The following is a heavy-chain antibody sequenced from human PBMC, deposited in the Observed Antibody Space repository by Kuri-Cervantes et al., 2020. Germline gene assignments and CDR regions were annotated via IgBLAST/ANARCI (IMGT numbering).Heavy chain of an antibody. D-gene: IGHD3-9*01. CDR1: GYTFSRYA. V-gene: IGHV1-3*01. CDR3: ARLGWDDILTGYSLGAFDL. CDR2: INAGTGNT. J-gene: IGHJ3*01. Sequence: ASVKVSCKASGYTFSRYAIHWVRQAPGQRLEWMGWINAGTGNTKFSQKFQGRVSITRDTSATTVYMELSSLRSEDTAVYYCARLGWDDILTGYSLGAFDLWSQGTMVTVSS.